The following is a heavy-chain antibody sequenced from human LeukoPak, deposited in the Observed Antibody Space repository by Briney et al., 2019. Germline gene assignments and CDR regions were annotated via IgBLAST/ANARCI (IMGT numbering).Heavy chain of an antibody. V-gene: IGHV4-39*01. CDR2: IYYSGST. CDR1: GGSITTSNYY. Sequence: PSETLSLTCTVSGGSITTSNYYWGWIRQPPGKGLEWIGSIYYSGSTYYNPSLKSRVTISVDTSKNQFSLKLSSVTAADTAVYYCARQLERRTYMDVWGKGTTVTVSS. D-gene: IGHD1-1*01. J-gene: IGHJ6*03. CDR3: ARQLERRTYMDV.